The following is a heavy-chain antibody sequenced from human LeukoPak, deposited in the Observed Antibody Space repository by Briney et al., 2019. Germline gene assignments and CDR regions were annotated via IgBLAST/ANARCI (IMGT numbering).Heavy chain of an antibody. J-gene: IGHJ3*02. CDR3: TTVYRYSSSWPYAFDI. Sequence: GGSLRLSCAASGFTFSSYGMHWVRQAPGKGLEWVAVISYDGSNKYYADSVKGRFTISRDNSKNTLYLQMNSLKTEDTAVYYCTTVYRYSSSWPYAFDIWGQGTMVTVSS. CDR2: ISYDGSNK. D-gene: IGHD6-13*01. V-gene: IGHV3-30*03. CDR1: GFTFSSYG.